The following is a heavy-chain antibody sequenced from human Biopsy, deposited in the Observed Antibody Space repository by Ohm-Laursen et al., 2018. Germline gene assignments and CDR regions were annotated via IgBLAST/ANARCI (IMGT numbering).Heavy chain of an antibody. CDR1: GDSLTSGPEN. J-gene: IGHJ4*02. Sequence: TLSLTCTVSGDSLTSGPENWSWIRQSPGQGLEYIGFIYSGGNTNYNPSLRSRVTISVDRSKNQFSLELSSVTAADTAVYYCARVGAGAPSIDYFDYWGQGALVTVSS. V-gene: IGHV4-61*01. CDR3: ARVGAGAPSIDYFDY. CDR2: IYSGGNT. D-gene: IGHD1-26*01.